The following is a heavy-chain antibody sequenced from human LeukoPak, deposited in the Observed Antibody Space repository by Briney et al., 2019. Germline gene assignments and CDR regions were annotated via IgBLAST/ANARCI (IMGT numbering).Heavy chain of an antibody. CDR1: GFTFSSYS. D-gene: IGHD3-10*01. CDR3: GRHRSGSGTYFIDH. Sequence: TGGSLRLSCVVSGFTFSSYSMIWVRQAPGKGLQWVANMKKDGSETNYGDSVKGRFTISRDNEKNSLYLQMNSLRAEDTAVYYCGRHRSGSGTYFIDHWGQGTLVSVSS. CDR2: MKKDGSET. J-gene: IGHJ4*02. V-gene: IGHV3-7*01.